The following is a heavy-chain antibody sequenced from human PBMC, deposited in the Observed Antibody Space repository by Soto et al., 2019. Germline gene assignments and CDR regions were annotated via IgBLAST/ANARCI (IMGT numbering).Heavy chain of an antibody. CDR1: GSTLSRDN. Sequence: PGGSLRLSCAVSGSTLSRDNMNWVRQAPGKGPEWVAIIYTGGNTYYADSVKGRFSVSRDRSKNTLFLQMDSLRAEDTAVYYCMTECMMGGESLDYWGQGTLVTAPQ. V-gene: IGHV3-66*01. D-gene: IGHD3-16*01. J-gene: IGHJ4*02. CDR2: IYTGGNT. CDR3: MTECMMGGESLDY.